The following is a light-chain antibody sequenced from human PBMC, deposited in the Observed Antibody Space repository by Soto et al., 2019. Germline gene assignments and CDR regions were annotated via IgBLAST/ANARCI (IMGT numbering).Light chain of an antibody. CDR2: GAS. V-gene: IGKV3-15*01. J-gene: IGKJ1*01. CDR3: QQYNNRWT. Sequence: VMTQSPATLSVSPGERATLSCRASQSVSTNLAWYQQKPGQAPRLLIYGASTRATGLPARFSGSGSGTEFTLTISSLQSEDFAVYYCQQYNNRWTFGQGTKVDIK. CDR1: QSVSTN.